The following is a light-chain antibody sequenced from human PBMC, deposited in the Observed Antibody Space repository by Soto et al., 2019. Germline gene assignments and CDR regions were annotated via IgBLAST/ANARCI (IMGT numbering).Light chain of an antibody. CDR3: QQYYTYPQT. CDR2: AAS. Sequence: AIRMTQSPSSFSASTGDRVTITCRASQGISSYLAWYQQKPGKAPKLLVYAASTLQYGVPTRFSGSGSGTDFPLTISCLQSEDFATYFCQQYYTYPQTFGQGTKVDIK. V-gene: IGKV1-8*01. CDR1: QGISSY. J-gene: IGKJ2*01.